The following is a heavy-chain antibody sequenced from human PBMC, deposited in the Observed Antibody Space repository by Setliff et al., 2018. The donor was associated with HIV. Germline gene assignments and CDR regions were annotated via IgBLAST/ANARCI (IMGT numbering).Heavy chain of an antibody. V-gene: IGHV4-34*01. CDR3: AAKGWNAYKAFDY. Sequence: SETLSLTCAVYGESFSDYSWNWTRQTPEKGLEWIAEITQSGTTKYNPSLRGRVTIVVGTSKNHFSLNLRSVTAADTAFYYCAAKGWNAYKAFDYWGQGTLVTVSS. D-gene: IGHD1-1*01. CDR2: ITQSGTT. J-gene: IGHJ4*02. CDR1: GESFSDYS.